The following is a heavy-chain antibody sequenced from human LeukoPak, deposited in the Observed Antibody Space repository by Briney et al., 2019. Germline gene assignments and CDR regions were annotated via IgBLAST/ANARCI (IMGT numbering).Heavy chain of an antibody. CDR1: GFTFSLHG. D-gene: IGHD1-7*01. Sequence: PGGSLRLSCVASGFTFSLHGMSWVRQAPGKGLEWVSSVGGGNDIHYAGSVKGRFTASRDDSKSTVYLQMNSVRVEDTAFYFCAKDATPRNSFWDHFDSWGQGTLVTVSS. J-gene: IGHJ4*02. CDR2: VGGGNDI. V-gene: IGHV3-23*01. CDR3: AKDATPRNSFWDHFDS.